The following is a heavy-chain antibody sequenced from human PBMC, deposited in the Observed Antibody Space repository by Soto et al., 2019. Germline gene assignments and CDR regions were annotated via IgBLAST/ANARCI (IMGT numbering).Heavy chain of an antibody. Sequence: TLSCTCAVSGGSVSSGGYSWSWILQPPGKALEWIGYIYHSGSTYYNPSLKSRVTISVDRSKTQFSLKLSSVTAADTAVYYSATMIPFGGVIALYFDYWGQGTPVTVSS. CDR1: GGSVSSGGYS. J-gene: IGHJ4*02. CDR2: IYHSGST. V-gene: IGHV4-30-2*01. CDR3: ATMIPFGGVIALYFDY. D-gene: IGHD3-16*02.